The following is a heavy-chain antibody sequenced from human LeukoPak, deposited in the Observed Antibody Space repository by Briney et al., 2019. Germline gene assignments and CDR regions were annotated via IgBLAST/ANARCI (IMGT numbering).Heavy chain of an antibody. Sequence: GASVKVSCKASGYTFTGYYMHWVRQAPGQGLEWMGIINPSGGSTSYAQKFQGRVTMTRDTSTSTVYMELSSLRSEDTAVYYCARDSELNYYGSGSTLDYWGQGTLVTVSS. CDR3: ARDSELNYYGSGSTLDY. CDR2: INPSGGST. D-gene: IGHD3-10*01. J-gene: IGHJ4*02. CDR1: GYTFTGYY. V-gene: IGHV1-46*01.